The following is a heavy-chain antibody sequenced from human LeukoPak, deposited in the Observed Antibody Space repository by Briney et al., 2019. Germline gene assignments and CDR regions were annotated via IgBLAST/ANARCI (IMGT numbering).Heavy chain of an antibody. J-gene: IGHJ5*02. V-gene: IGHV3-7*01. CDR1: GFTFSNYT. D-gene: IGHD6-19*01. CDR3: ARRGTIAVPVFWFDP. Sequence: GGSLRLSCAASGFTFSNYTMNWVRQAPGKGLEWVANIKQDGSEKYYLDSLEGRFTISRDNAKNSVYLQINRLRAEDTAVYYCARRGTIAVPVFWFDPWGQGTLVIVSS. CDR2: IKQDGSEK.